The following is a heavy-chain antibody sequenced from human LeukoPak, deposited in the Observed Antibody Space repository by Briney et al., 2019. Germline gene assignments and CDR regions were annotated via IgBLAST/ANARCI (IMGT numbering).Heavy chain of an antibody. Sequence: PGGSLRLSCLASKFTFNNYAMTWVRQAPGKGLEWASSISGSGDNKYYADSVKGRFTISRDNAKNSLYLQMNSLRAEDTAVYYCASEGYCSTTSCYDFDYWGQGTLVTVSS. D-gene: IGHD2-2*01. CDR3: ASEGYCSTTSCYDFDY. V-gene: IGHV3-23*01. CDR1: KFTFNNYA. J-gene: IGHJ4*02. CDR2: ISGSGDNK.